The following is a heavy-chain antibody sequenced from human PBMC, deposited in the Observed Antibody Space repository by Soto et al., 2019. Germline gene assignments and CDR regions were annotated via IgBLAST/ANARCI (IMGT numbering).Heavy chain of an antibody. CDR1: GDSFSSNSAA. Sequence: QVQLQQSGPGLVKPSQTLSLTCAISGDSFSSNSAAWNWIRQSPSRGLEWLGRTYYRSKWYNDYSVSFNRRITINPDTSNNQSPPQLNPVTTEDTAVYYCAREGPPRKRSDPWGRGTLVTVSS. CDR3: AREGPPRKRSDP. CDR2: TYYRSKWYN. V-gene: IGHV6-1*01. J-gene: IGHJ5*02.